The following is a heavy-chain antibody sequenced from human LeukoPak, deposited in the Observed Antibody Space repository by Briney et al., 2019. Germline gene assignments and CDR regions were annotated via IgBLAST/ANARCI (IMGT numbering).Heavy chain of an antibody. CDR1: GGSISSGDYY. CDR3: ARAVAGRAEYFQH. V-gene: IGHV4-30-4*01. J-gene: IGHJ1*01. D-gene: IGHD6-19*01. Sequence: SQTLSLTCTVSGGSISSGDYYWSWIRQPPGKGLEWIGYIYYSGSTYYNPSLKSRVTISVDTSKNQFSLKLSSVTAADTAVYYCARAVAGRAEYFQHWGQGTLVTVSS. CDR2: IYYSGST.